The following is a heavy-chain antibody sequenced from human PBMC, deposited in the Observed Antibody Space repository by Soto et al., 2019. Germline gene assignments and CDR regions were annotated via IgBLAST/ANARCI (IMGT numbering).Heavy chain of an antibody. CDR3: VRDMTGYTGDY. D-gene: IGHD1-26*01. CDR2: ISTSNCDT. J-gene: IGHJ4*02. Sequence: QVQLVQSGAEVKEPGASVRVSCRASGYSFINYAIFWVRQAPGQGLEWMGWISTSNCDTNYAQKFQGRISMTTDTSTSTAYVELRSLSYDDTAVYYCVRDMTGYTGDYWGQGTLVTVSS. CDR1: GYSFINYA. V-gene: IGHV1-18*01.